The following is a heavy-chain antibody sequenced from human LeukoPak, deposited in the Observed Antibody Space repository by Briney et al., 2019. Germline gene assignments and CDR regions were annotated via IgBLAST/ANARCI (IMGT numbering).Heavy chain of an antibody. D-gene: IGHD4-17*01. J-gene: IGHJ6*03. CDR1: GFTFSNYA. Sequence: GGSLRLSCAASGFTFSNYAMHWVRQAPGKGLEWVALIWFGGRNKYSADSVKGRFTISRDNSKHTLYLQMNSLRAEDTAVYYCAKGTTPYTAVYYYYMDVWGKGTTVTVSS. CDR2: IWFGGRNK. V-gene: IGHV3-33*06. CDR3: AKGTTPYTAVYYYYMDV.